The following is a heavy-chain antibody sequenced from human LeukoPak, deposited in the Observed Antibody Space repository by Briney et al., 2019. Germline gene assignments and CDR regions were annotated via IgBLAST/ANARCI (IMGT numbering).Heavy chain of an antibody. V-gene: IGHV5-51*01. D-gene: IGHD5-12*01. CDR3: ARNVKDSGYDFGSDY. CDR2: IYPGDSDT. Sequence: GESLKISCKGSGYSFTSYWIGWVRQVPGKGLEWMGIIYPGDSDTRYSPSFQGQVTISADKSISTAYLQWSSLKASDTAMYYCARNVKDSGYDFGSDYWGQGTLVTVSS. CDR1: GYSFTSYW. J-gene: IGHJ4*02.